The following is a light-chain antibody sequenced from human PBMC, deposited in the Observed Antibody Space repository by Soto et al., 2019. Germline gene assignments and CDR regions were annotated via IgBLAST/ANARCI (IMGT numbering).Light chain of an antibody. J-gene: IGKJ1*01. V-gene: IGKV2-28*01. CDR3: MQALQTPRT. CDR1: QSLLHSNGYNY. CDR2: LGS. Sequence: DIVMTQSPLSLPVTPGEPASISCRSSQSLLHSNGYNYLDLYLQKPGQAPQLLIYLGSNRASGVPDRFSGSGSGTDFTLKISRVEAEDVGVYYCMQALQTPRTFGQGTKVELK.